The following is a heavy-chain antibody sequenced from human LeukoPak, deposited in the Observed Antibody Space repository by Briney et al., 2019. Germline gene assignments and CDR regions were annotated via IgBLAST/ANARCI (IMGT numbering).Heavy chain of an antibody. CDR1: GYSISSGYY. CDR2: IYHSGST. J-gene: IGHJ4*02. D-gene: IGHD3-3*01. Sequence: SETLSLTCAVSGYSISSGYYWCWIRQPPGKGLEWIGSIYHSGSTYYNPSLKGRVTISVDTSKNQFSLKLSSVTAADTAVYYCATHNDFWSGYYAYYFDYWGQGTLVTVSS. V-gene: IGHV4-38-2*01. CDR3: ATHNDFWSGYYAYYFDY.